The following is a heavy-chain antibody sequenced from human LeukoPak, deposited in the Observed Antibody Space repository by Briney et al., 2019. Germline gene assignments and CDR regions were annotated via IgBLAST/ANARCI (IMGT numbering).Heavy chain of an antibody. Sequence: PGGSLRLSCAASGFTFSSYWMNWVRQAPGKGLEWVANIKQDGSEKYYVDSVKGRFTISRDNAKNSVYLQMNSLRAEDTAVYYCARGRKYGSDAFDIWGQGAMVTVSS. D-gene: IGHD3-10*01. CDR2: IKQDGSEK. J-gene: IGHJ3*02. CDR3: ARGRKYGSDAFDI. CDR1: GFTFSSYW. V-gene: IGHV3-7*03.